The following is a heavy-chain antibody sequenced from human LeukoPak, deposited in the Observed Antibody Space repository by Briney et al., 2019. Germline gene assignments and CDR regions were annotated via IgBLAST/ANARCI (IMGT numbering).Heavy chain of an antibody. CDR2: IYYSGST. D-gene: IGHD6-19*01. V-gene: IGHV4-31*03. CDR3: ARRKYSSGWANRKNNWFDP. J-gene: IGHJ5*02. Sequence: KPSETLSLTCTVSGGSISSGGYYWSWIRQHPGKGLEWIGYIYYSGSTYYNPSLKSRVTISVDTSKNQFSLKLSSVTAADTAVYYCARRKYSSGWANRKNNWFDPWGQGTLVTVSS. CDR1: GGSISSGGYY.